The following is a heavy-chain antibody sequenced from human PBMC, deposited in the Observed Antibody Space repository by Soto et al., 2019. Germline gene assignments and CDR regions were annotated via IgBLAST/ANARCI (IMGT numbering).Heavy chain of an antibody. Sequence: QVQLVESGGGVVQPGRSLRLSCAASGFTFSSYAMHWVRQAPGKGLEWVAVISYDGSNKYYADSVKGRFTISRDNSKNTLYLQMNSLRAEDTAVYYCARGSNVPWIQLEDAFDIWSQGTMVTVSS. CDR3: ARGSNVPWIQLEDAFDI. D-gene: IGHD1-1*01. V-gene: IGHV3-30-3*01. CDR2: ISYDGSNK. CDR1: GFTFSSYA. J-gene: IGHJ3*02.